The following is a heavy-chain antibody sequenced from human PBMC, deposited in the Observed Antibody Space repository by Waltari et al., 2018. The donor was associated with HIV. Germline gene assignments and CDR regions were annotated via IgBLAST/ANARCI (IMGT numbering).Heavy chain of an antibody. D-gene: IGHD2-15*01. CDR2: ISSSSSTI. CDR1: GFTFSSYS. Sequence: EVQLVESGGGLVQPGGSLRLSCAASGFTFSSYSMHWVRQVPGKGLEWVSYISSSSSTIYYADSVKGRFTISRDNAKNSLYLQMNSLRAEDTAVYYCARVGAAYFDYWGQGTLVTVSS. J-gene: IGHJ4*02. CDR3: ARVGAAYFDY. V-gene: IGHV3-48*01.